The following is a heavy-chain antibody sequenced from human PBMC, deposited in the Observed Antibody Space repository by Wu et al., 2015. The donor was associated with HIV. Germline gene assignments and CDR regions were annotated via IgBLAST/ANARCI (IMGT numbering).Heavy chain of an antibody. V-gene: IGHV1-2*02. Sequence: QVQLAQSGAEVKKPGASVKVSCKASGYDFAGYYIHWVRLVPGQGLQWMGWINTLTGVTTYQQNFQGRVTMTRDTSISTAYMELSGLRSGDTALFYCSTFHEIQHYWGPGTLVAVSS. D-gene: IGHD3-3*02. CDR3: STFHEIQHY. CDR2: INTLTGVT. J-gene: IGHJ4*02. CDR1: GYDFAGYY.